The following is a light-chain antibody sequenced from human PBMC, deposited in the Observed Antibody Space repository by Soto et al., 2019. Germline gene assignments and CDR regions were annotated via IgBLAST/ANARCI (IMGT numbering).Light chain of an antibody. Sequence: DIQLTQSPSSLSASVGDGVTITCRASQSISSNLNWYQQKHGKPPKLLIYIASTLQRGVPSRFSRSGSGTDFTLTISRLQPEDFATYYCQQSYNTPLTFGGGTKVEIQ. CDR3: QQSYNTPLT. V-gene: IGKV1-39*01. CDR2: IAS. J-gene: IGKJ4*01. CDR1: QSISSN.